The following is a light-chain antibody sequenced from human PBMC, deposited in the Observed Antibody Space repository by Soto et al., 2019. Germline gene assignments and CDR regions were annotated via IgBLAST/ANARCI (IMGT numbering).Light chain of an antibody. CDR3: QQYNSYRT. CDR2: KAS. Sequence: DIQMTQSPSTLSASVGDRVTITCRASQSISNWLAWYQQKPGKAPKLLIYKASSLEGGVPSRFSGSGSGTEFTLTIISLQPDDFATYYCQQYNSYRTFGQGTKVEIK. J-gene: IGKJ1*01. V-gene: IGKV1-5*03. CDR1: QSISNW.